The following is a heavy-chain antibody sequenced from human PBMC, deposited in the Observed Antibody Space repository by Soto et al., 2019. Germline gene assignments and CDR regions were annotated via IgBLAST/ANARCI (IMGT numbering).Heavy chain of an antibody. J-gene: IGHJ6*03. CDR1: GFTVSSNY. V-gene: IGHV3-66*01. D-gene: IGHD3-3*01. Sequence: HPGGVLRLSCAASGFTVSSNYMSWVRQAPGKGLEWVSVIYSGGSTYYADSVKGRFTISRDNSKNTLYLQMNSLRAEDTAVYYCAAKYYDFWSGYYSGMDVWGKWTTVTVS. CDR2: IYSGGST. CDR3: AAKYYDFWSGYYSGMDV.